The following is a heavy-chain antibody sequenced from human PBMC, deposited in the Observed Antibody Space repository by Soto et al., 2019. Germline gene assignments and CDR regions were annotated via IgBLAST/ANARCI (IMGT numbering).Heavy chain of an antibody. J-gene: IGHJ4*02. V-gene: IGHV3-74*01. CDR3: ARDTDGLHY. CDR1: GLIFSNYK. Sequence: HPGGSLRLSCAASGLIFSNYKMHWVRQAPGKGLVWVSRINTDGSITDYADSVKGRFTVSRDNAKNTLYLQMNSLRAEDTAVYYCARDTDGLHYWAQGTLVTVSS. CDR2: INTDGSIT.